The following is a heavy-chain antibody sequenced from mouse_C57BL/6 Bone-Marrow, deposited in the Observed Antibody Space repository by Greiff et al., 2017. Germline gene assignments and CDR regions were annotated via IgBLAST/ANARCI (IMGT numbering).Heavy chain of an antibody. D-gene: IGHD1-1*01. CDR3: ARMGYYGSIDY. J-gene: IGHJ2*01. Sequence: QVQLKESGAELARPGASVKMSCKASGYTFTSYTMHWGKQRPGQGQDWIGYINPSSGYTKYNQKFKDKATLTADKSSSTAYMQLSSLSSEDSAVYYCARMGYYGSIDYWGQGTTLAGSS. V-gene: IGHV1-4*01. CDR1: GYTFTSYT. CDR2: INPSSGYT.